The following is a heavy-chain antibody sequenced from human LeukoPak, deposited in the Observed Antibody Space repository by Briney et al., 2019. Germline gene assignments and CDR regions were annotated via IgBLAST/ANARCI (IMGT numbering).Heavy chain of an antibody. V-gene: IGHV3-23*01. D-gene: IGHD5-24*01. J-gene: IGHJ4*02. CDR3: AKDGMATISYYFDY. CDR1: GFTFSSYE. Sequence: PGGSLRLSCAASGFTFSSYEMSWVRQAPGKGLEWVSAISGSGGSTYYADSVKGRFTISRDNSKNTLYLQMNSLGAEDTAVYYCAKDGMATISYYFDYWGQGTLVTVSS. CDR2: ISGSGGST.